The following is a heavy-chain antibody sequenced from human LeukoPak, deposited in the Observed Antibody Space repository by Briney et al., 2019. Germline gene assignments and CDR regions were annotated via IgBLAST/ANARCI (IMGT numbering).Heavy chain of an antibody. J-gene: IGHJ2*01. CDR1: GFTFSTYA. CDR2: ISGGGGSI. D-gene: IGHD5-18*01. CDR3: AKDLRSYGVHWYFDL. Sequence: GGSLRLSCAASGFTFSTYAVTWVRQAPGQGLDWVSGISGGGGSISYADSVRGRFTISRDNSKNTVYLQMNSLRADDTAVYYCAKDLRSYGVHWYFDLWGRGTLVTVSS. V-gene: IGHV3-23*01.